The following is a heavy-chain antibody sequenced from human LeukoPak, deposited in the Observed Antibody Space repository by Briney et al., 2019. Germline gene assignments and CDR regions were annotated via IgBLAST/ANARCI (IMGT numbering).Heavy chain of an antibody. Sequence: PGGSLRLSCAASGFTFSSYAMHWVRQAPGKGLEWVAVISYDGGNKYYVDSVKGRFTISRDNSKNTLYLQMNSLRAEDTAVYYCAKDLKSDGSGVNWFDPWGQGTLVTVSS. CDR3: AKDLKSDGSGVNWFDP. CDR1: GFTFSSYA. J-gene: IGHJ5*02. D-gene: IGHD3-10*01. CDR2: ISYDGGNK. V-gene: IGHV3-30*04.